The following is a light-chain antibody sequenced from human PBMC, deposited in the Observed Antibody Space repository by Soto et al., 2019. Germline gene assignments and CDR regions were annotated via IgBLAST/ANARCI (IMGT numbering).Light chain of an antibody. CDR2: DVT. Sequence: QSVLTQPPSASGSPGQSVTISCTGASSDVGKYNFVSWYQQHPGKAPKLMIYDVTGRPSGVPDRFSGSKSGNTASLTISGLQAFYAAHYHRISNTSLSTYVLGTGIKITV. J-gene: IGLJ1*01. V-gene: IGLV2-8*01. CDR1: SSDVGKYNF. CDR3: ISNTSLSTYV.